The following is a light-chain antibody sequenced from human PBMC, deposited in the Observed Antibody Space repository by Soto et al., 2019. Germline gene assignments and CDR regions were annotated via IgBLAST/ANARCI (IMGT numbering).Light chain of an antibody. Sequence: QSVLTQPPSVSGAPGQKVTISCTGSSSNIGAGYDVNWYQQLPGTAPKFLIYGNSNRPSGVPDRFSGSKSGTSASLAITGLQAEDEADYYCQSYGSSLSGYVFGTGTKVTVL. V-gene: IGLV1-40*01. CDR2: GNS. CDR1: SSNIGAGYD. J-gene: IGLJ1*01. CDR3: QSYGSSLSGYV.